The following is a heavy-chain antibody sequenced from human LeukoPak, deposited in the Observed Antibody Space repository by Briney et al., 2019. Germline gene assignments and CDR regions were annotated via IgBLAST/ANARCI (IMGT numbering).Heavy chain of an antibody. CDR1: GFTFSSYS. J-gene: IGHJ6*02. Sequence: GGSLRLSCAASGFTFSSYSMNWVRQAPGKGLEWVSSISSSSYIYYADSVKGRFTISRDNAKNSLYLQMNSLRAEDTAVYYCARVPRSDFWSGYTLNYYYYGMDVWGQGTTVTVSS. CDR2: ISSSSYI. CDR3: ARVPRSDFWSGYTLNYYYYGMDV. D-gene: IGHD3-3*01. V-gene: IGHV3-21*01.